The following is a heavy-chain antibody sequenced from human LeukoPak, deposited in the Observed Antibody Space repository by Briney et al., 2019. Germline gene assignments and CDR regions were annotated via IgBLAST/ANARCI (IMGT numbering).Heavy chain of an antibody. CDR3: ARESVERRFDY. CDR1: GDSDSTNNAA. V-gene: IGHV6-1*01. D-gene: IGHD5-24*01. CDR2: TQYRSEWSF. J-gene: IGHJ4*02. Sequence: SQTLSLTCAISGDSDSTNNAAWNWIRQSPSRGLEWVGRTQYRSEWSFDCALSMKGRITVNPDTSKNQFSLQLSSVTPEDTAVYYCARESVERRFDYWGQGILVTVSS.